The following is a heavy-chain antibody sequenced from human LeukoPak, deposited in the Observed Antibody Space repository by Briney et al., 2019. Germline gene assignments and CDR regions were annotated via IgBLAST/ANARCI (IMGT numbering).Heavy chain of an antibody. D-gene: IGHD6-19*01. CDR2: IWYDGSNK. CDR1: GFTFSSYG. CDR3: ARGSSSGWYLGIVAYFDY. J-gene: IGHJ4*02. Sequence: GGSLRLSCEASGFTFSSYGLHWVRQAPGKGLEWVAVIWYDGSNKYYADSVKGRFTISRDNSKNTLYLQMNSLRAEDTAVYYCARGSSSGWYLGIVAYFDYWGQGTLVTVSS. V-gene: IGHV3-33*01.